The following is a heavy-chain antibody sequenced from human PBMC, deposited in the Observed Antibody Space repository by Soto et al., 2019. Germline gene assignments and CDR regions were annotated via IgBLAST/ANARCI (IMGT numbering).Heavy chain of an antibody. Sequence: DTLSHTCSFYGGTISSYYRSWLRQPPGKGLEWIGYVYYTGSTLYNPSLKSRVTISVDMSKKEFSLRLSSVIAADTAVYYCARTRMIESWIDYWGQGPTAPGSS. CDR1: GGTISSYY. V-gene: IGHV4-59*01. J-gene: IGHJ4*02. CDR3: ARTRMIESWIDY. CDR2: VYYTGST. D-gene: IGHD3-16*01.